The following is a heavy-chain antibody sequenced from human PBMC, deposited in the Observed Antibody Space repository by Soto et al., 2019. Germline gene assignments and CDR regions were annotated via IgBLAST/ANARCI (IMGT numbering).Heavy chain of an antibody. D-gene: IGHD2-2*01. CDR2: IYPGDSDT. CDR3: ARNAPGDCSSTSCYLDAFDI. J-gene: IGHJ3*02. V-gene: IGHV5-51*01. Sequence: GESLKISCKGSGYSFTSYWIGWVRQMPGKGLEWMGIIYPGDSDTRYSPSFQGQVTISADKSISTAYLQWSSLKASDTAMYYCARNAPGDCSSTSCYLDAFDIWGQGTMVTVSS. CDR1: GYSFTSYW.